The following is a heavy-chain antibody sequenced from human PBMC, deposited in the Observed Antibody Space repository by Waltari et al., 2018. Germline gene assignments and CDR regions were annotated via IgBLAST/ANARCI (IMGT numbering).Heavy chain of an antibody. V-gene: IGHV1-2*06. CDR1: GYIFTAYY. Sequence: QVQLVQSGAEVQTPGASVRVSCKASGYIFTAYYIHWVRQAPGQGLEWMGRIDPENGGSKDVQKFQGRVALTRDTAIRTAYMHLTSLRSDDTAVYYWARGGGVEVAGFDNWGQGTLVTVSS. J-gene: IGHJ4*02. D-gene: IGHD6-19*01. CDR2: IDPENGGS. CDR3: ARGGGVEVAGFDN.